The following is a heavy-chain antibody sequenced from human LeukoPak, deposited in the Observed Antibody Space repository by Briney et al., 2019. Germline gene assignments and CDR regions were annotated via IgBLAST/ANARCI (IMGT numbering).Heavy chain of an antibody. V-gene: IGHV3-64*01. CDR3: ARDRGGGNYDFWSGYSDY. J-gene: IGHJ4*02. CDR1: GFTFSSYA. Sequence: GGSLRLSCAASGFTFSSYAMHWVRQAPGKGLEYVSAISSNGGSTYYANSVKGRFTISRDNSKNTLYLQMGSLRAEDMAVYYCARDRGGGNYDFWSGYSDYWGQGTLVTVSS. D-gene: IGHD3-3*01. CDR2: ISSNGGST.